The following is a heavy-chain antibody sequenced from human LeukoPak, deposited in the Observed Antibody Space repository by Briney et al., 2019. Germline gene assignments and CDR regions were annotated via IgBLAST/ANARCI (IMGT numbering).Heavy chain of an antibody. J-gene: IGHJ4*02. CDR1: GFTFSIYA. Sequence: GGSLRLSCAASGFTFSIYAVSWVRQAPGKGLQWVSSITSRGESTWYVDSVKGRFTISRDNSKNTLYLQMNGLRTEDTAVYFCARGTPSYSSSQNYFDYWGQGTLVTVSS. CDR2: ITSRGEST. D-gene: IGHD6-6*01. CDR3: ARGTPSYSSSQNYFDY. V-gene: IGHV3-23*01.